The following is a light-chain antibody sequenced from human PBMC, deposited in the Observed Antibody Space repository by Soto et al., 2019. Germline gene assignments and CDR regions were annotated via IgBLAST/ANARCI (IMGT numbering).Light chain of an antibody. CDR2: AAS. J-gene: IGKJ3*01. CDR3: QQVHSFPLT. V-gene: IGKV1-6*01. Sequence: AIQMTRSPSSLSASVGATVTITCRASQGIRNDLGWYQQKPGKAPKLLIYAASSLQSGVPSRCSGSGSGTDFTLTISSLQHEDFATYYCQQVHSFPLTFGPGTKVDIK. CDR1: QGIRND.